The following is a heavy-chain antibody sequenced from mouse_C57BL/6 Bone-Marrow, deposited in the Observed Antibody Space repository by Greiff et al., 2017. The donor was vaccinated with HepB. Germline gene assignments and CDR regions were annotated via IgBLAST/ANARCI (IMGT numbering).Heavy chain of an antibody. Sequence: QVQLQQSGAELVRPGASVTLSCKASGYTFTDYEMHWVKQTPVHGLEWIGAIDPETGGTAYNQKFKGKAILTADKSSSTADMELRSLTSEDSAVYYCTRGELPYAMDYWGQGTSVTVSS. CDR2: IDPETGGT. J-gene: IGHJ4*01. CDR1: GYTFTDYE. V-gene: IGHV1-15*01. CDR3: TRGELPYAMDY. D-gene: IGHD1-1*01.